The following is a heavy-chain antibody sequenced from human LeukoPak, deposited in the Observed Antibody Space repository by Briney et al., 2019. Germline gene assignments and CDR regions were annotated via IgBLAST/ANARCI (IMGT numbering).Heavy chain of an antibody. CDR1: GASISSYY. Sequence: PSETLSLTCTVSGASISSYYWSWIRQPARKGLEWIGRIYTSESPTYNPSLKSRVTMSLDTSKNQFSLKLSSVTAADTAVYYCARVSSSWYQDWYFDLWGRGTLVTVSS. V-gene: IGHV4-4*07. CDR3: ARVSSSWYQDWYFDL. CDR2: IYTSESP. D-gene: IGHD6-13*01. J-gene: IGHJ2*01.